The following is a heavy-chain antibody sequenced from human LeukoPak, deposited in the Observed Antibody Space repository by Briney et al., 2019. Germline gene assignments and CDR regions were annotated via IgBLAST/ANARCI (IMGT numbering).Heavy chain of an antibody. CDR3: VKHGRFGEPDY. J-gene: IGHJ4*02. D-gene: IGHD3-10*01. CDR2: ISSNGGST. Sequence: GSLRLSCSASGFTFSSYAMHWVRQAPGKGLEYVSAISSNGGSTYYADSVKGRFTISRDNSKNTLYLQMSSLRAEDTAVYYCVKHGRFGEPDYRGQGTLVTVSS. V-gene: IGHV3-64D*09. CDR1: GFTFSSYA.